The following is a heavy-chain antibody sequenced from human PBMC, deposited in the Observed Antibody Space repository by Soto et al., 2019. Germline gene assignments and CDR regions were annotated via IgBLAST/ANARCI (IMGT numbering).Heavy chain of an antibody. V-gene: IGHV3-11*01. CDR1: GFTFSDYY. CDR3: ARETGTWARIQLWLPRAFDI. Sequence: QVQLVESGGGLVKPGGSLRLSCAASGFTFSDYYMSWIRQAPGKGLEWVSYISSSGSTIYYADSVKGRFTISRDNAKNSLYLQMNSLRAEDTAVYYCARETGTWARIQLWLPRAFDIWGQGTMVTVSS. J-gene: IGHJ3*02. D-gene: IGHD5-18*01. CDR2: ISSSGSTI.